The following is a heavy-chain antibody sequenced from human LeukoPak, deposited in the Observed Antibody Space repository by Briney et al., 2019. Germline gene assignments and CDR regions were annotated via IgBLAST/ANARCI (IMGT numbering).Heavy chain of an antibody. CDR2: IKDDGRDK. J-gene: IGHJ4*02. D-gene: IGHD3-10*01. CDR3: ARDFLRGAPDYLDL. V-gene: IGHV3-7*01. CDR1: GFTFSRSW. Sequence: GGSLRLSCAASGFTFSRSWMTWVRQAPGKGLEWVASIKDDGRDKYYVDSVKGRFTISRDNAKNSLYLQMNSLRVEDTAVYYCARDFLRGAPDYLDLWGQGTLVTVSS.